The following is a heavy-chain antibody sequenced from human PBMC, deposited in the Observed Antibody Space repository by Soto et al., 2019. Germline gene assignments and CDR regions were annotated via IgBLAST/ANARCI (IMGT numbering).Heavy chain of an antibody. Sequence: PSETLSLTCTVSGGSISSSSYYWGWIRQPPGKGLEWIGSIYYSGSTYYNPSLKSRVTISVDTSKNQFSLKLSSVTAADTAVYYCARQAAAGLSFDYWGQGTLVTVS. J-gene: IGHJ4*02. D-gene: IGHD6-13*01. CDR2: IYYSGST. CDR3: ARQAAAGLSFDY. CDR1: GGSISSSSYY. V-gene: IGHV4-39*01.